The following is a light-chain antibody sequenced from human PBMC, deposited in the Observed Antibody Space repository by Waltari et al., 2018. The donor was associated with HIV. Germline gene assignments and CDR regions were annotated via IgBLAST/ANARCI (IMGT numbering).Light chain of an antibody. CDR2: KVD. Sequence: SGLTQPPSVSGFPGQSITISCTGADSDFGFYHFLSWYHQYPGKVPKVILSKVDSRASGVSDRFSGSKSGNTASLRISGLRTEDEGVYFCASYTANDTVLFAGGTTVTVL. CDR1: DSDFGFYHF. J-gene: IGLJ3*02. V-gene: IGLV2-14*01. CDR3: ASYTANDTVL.